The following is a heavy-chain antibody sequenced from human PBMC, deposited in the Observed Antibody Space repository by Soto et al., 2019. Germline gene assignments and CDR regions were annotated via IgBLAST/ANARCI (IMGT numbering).Heavy chain of an antibody. D-gene: IGHD3-10*01. V-gene: IGHV3-33*01. CDR3: ARDTYYYGSGSYYYNAFDI. J-gene: IGHJ3*02. CDR1: GFTFSSYG. CDR2: IWYDGSNK. Sequence: PGGSLRLSCAASGFTFSSYGTHWVRQAPGKGLEWVAVIWYDGSNKYYADSVKGRFTISRDNSKNTLYLQMNSLRAEDTAVYYCARDTYYYGSGSYYYNAFDIWGQGTMVTVSS.